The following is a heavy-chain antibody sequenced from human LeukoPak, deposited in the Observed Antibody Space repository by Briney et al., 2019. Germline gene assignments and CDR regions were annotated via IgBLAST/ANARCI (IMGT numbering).Heavy chain of an antibody. Sequence: GGSLRLFCAASGFTLSYYYMSGIRQAPGGRLEWVSYISSSSSYTNSADSVKGRFTISRDKTKNSLYLQMNSLRADDTAVYYCARSGNHDYCVQGTLITVSS. D-gene: IGHD1-14*01. J-gene: IGHJ4*02. CDR2: ISSSSSYT. CDR1: GFTLSYYY. CDR3: ARSGNHDY. V-gene: IGHV3-11*03.